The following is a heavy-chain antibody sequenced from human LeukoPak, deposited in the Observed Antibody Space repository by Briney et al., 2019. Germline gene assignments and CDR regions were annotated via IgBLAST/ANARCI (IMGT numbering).Heavy chain of an antibody. J-gene: IGHJ3*02. V-gene: IGHV1-69*05. D-gene: IGHD3-22*01. CDR3: ARDTGYYDSPLDAFDI. CDR2: IIPIFGTA. CDR1: GYTFTSYA. Sequence: ASVKVSCKASGYTFTSYAISWVRQAPGQGLEWMGGIIPIFGTANYAQKFQGRVTITTDESTSTAYMELSSLRSEDTAVYYCARDTGYYDSPLDAFDIWGQGTMVTVSS.